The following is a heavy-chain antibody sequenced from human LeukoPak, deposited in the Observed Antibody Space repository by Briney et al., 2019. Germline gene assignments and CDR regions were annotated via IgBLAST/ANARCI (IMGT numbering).Heavy chain of an antibody. J-gene: IGHJ4*02. D-gene: IGHD3-22*01. CDR2: IKSKIDGGTT. V-gene: IGHV3-15*01. CDR1: GFTFSNAW. Sequence: GGSLRLSCAASGFTFSNAWMSWVRQAPGKGLEWVGVIKSKIDGGTTDYAAPVKGRFATSRDDSKNTVYLQMNGLKTEDTAVYYCTTQGHHYDSSGYNFVDYWGQGTLVTVSS. CDR3: TTQGHHYDSSGYNFVDY.